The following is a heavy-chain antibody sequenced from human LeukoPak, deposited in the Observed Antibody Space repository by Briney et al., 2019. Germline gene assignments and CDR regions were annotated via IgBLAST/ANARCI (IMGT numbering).Heavy chain of an antibody. Sequence: PGGSLRLSCAASGFTFSSYAMSWVRQAPGKGLEWVSAISGSGGSTYYADSVKGRFTISRDNSKNTLYLQMNSLRAEDTAVYYCAKSSDMVRGVPQSNDYWGQGTLVTVSS. D-gene: IGHD3-10*01. CDR1: GFTFSSYA. J-gene: IGHJ4*02. V-gene: IGHV3-23*01. CDR2: ISGSGGST. CDR3: AKSSDMVRGVPQSNDY.